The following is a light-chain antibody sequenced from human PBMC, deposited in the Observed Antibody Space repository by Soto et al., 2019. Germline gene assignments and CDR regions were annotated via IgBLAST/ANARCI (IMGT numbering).Light chain of an antibody. CDR1: PGVSANN. CDR2: GAS. Sequence: ETVMTQSPATLSVSPGERATLSCRASPGVSANNLAWYQHKAGQTPRLLIYGASSRATGIPDRFSGSGSGKDFTLTISGLEPDDLAVYYCLQYGSSPRTFGRGTKVDIK. CDR3: LQYGSSPRT. V-gene: IGKV3-20*01. J-gene: IGKJ1*01.